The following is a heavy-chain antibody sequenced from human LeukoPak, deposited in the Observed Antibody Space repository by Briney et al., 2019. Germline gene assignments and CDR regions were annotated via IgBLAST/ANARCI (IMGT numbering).Heavy chain of an antibody. Sequence: KSSQTLSLTCTVSGGSISSGGYYWSWIRQHPGKGLEWIGYIYYSGSTYYNPSLKSRITISVDTSKNQFSLKLSSVTAADTAVYYCARGYSSSWYGDWGQGTLVTVSS. J-gene: IGHJ4*02. CDR1: GGSISSGGYY. CDR3: ARGYSSSWYGD. V-gene: IGHV4-31*03. D-gene: IGHD6-13*01. CDR2: IYYSGST.